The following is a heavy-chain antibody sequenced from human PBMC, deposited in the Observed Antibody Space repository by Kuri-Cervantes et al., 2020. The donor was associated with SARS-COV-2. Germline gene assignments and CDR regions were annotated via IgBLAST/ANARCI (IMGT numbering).Heavy chain of an antibody. V-gene: IGHV4-39*01. Sequence: SETLSLTCNVSGGSISSSSYYWGWIRQPPGKGLEWLGSIYYSGSTYYNPSLKSRVTISVDTSKNQFSLKLSSVTAADTAVYYCARFPHFDYWGQGTLVTVSS. CDR3: ARFPHFDY. J-gene: IGHJ4*02. CDR1: GGSISSSSYY. CDR2: IYYSGST.